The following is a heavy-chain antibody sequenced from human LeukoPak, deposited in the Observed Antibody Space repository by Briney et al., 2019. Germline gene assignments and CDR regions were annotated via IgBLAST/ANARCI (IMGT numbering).Heavy chain of an antibody. CDR2: ISYDGSNK. CDR3: ARVSSSWSPWNDY. CDR1: GFTFSSYA. V-gene: IGHV3-30-3*01. D-gene: IGHD6-13*01. J-gene: IGHJ4*02. Sequence: GGSLRLSCAASGFTFSSYAMHWVRQAPGKGLEWVAVISYDGSNKYYADSVKGRFTISRDNSKNTLYLQMNSLRAEDTAVYYCARVSSSWSPWNDYWGQGTLVTVSS.